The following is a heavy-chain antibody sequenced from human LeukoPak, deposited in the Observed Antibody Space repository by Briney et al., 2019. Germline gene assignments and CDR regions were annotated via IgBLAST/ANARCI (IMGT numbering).Heavy chain of an antibody. CDR3: ARTHDYDNFPDY. CDR1: GYTFNTYG. D-gene: IGHD4-11*01. Sequence: GASVKVSCKASGYTFNTYGFSWVRQAPRQGLECLGWISAYSGNRKYAQNFQDRVTMTTDASTSTAYMELRSLTSDDTAVYFCARTHDYDNFPDYWGQGTLVAVSS. V-gene: IGHV1-18*01. CDR2: ISAYSGNR. J-gene: IGHJ4*02.